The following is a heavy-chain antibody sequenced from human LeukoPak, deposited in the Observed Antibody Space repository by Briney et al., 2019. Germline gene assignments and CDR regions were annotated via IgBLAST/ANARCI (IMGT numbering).Heavy chain of an antibody. V-gene: IGHV3-7*04. J-gene: IGHJ4*02. CDR2: IKQDGSEK. CDR3: ARVFRPYYYDSSGYYYFDY. Sequence: GGSLRLSCAASGFTFSSYWMSWVRQAPGKGLEWVANIKQDGSEKYYVDSVKGRFTISRDNAKNSLYLQVNSLRAEDTAVYYCARVFRPYYYDSSGYYYFDYWGQGTLVTVSS. D-gene: IGHD3-22*01. CDR1: GFTFSSYW.